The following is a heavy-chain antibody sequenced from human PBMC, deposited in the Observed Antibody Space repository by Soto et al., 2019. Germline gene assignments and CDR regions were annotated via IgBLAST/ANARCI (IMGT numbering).Heavy chain of an antibody. J-gene: IGHJ4*02. Sequence: WASVKVSCKASGYTFTSYGISWVRQAPGQGLEWMGRISAYNGNTNYAQKLQGRVTMTTGTSTSTAYMELRSLRSDDTAVYYCARGRIMITFGGVIVPPDYWGQGTLVTVSS. CDR1: GYTFTSYG. V-gene: IGHV1-18*04. D-gene: IGHD3-16*02. CDR3: ARGRIMITFGGVIVPPDY. CDR2: ISAYNGNT.